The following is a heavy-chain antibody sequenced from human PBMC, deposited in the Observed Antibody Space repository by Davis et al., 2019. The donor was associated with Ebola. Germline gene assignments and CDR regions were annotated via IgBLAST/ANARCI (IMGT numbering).Heavy chain of an antibody. CDR1: GFTFSGSA. J-gene: IGHJ5*02. V-gene: IGHV3-73*01. Sequence: GGSLRLSCAASGFTFSGSAMHWVRQASGKGLEWVGRIRSKANSYATAYAASVKGRFTISRDDSKNTAYLQMNSLKTEDTAVYYCARGTALSVTRGKGWFDPWGQGTLVTVSS. CDR3: ARGTALSVTRGKGWFDP. D-gene: IGHD2-21*02. CDR2: IRSKANSYAT.